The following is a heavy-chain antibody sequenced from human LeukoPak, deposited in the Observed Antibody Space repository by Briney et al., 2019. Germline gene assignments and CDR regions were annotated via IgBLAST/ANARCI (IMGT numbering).Heavy chain of an antibody. J-gene: IGHJ4*02. D-gene: IGHD3-3*01. CDR1: GGSISSGSYY. Sequence: PSETLSLTCTVSGGSISSGSYYWSWIRQPAGKGLEWIGRIYTSGSTNYNPSLKSRVTISVDTSKYQFSLKLSSVTAADTAVYYCARDKYDYDFWSGPAGYFDYWGQGTLVTVSS. V-gene: IGHV4-61*02. CDR3: ARDKYDYDFWSGPAGYFDY. CDR2: IYTSGST.